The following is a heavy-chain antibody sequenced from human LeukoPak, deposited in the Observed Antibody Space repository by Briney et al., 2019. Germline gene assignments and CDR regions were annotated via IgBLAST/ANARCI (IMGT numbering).Heavy chain of an antibody. J-gene: IGHJ4*02. CDR2: ISDSGIST. CDR1: GFTFRSFA. D-gene: IGHD2-2*01. V-gene: IGHV3-23*01. Sequence: GESLRLSCAASGFTFRSFATSWVRQAPGKGLEWVSAISDSGISTYFADSVKGRFTISRDNSKNTLYLQMNSLRAEDTAVYYCAKDTGQLRWGQGTLVTVSS. CDR3: AKDTGQLR.